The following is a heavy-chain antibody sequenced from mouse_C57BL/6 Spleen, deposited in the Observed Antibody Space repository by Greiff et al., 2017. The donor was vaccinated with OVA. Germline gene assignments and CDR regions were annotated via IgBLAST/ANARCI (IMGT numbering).Heavy chain of an antibody. D-gene: IGHD2-3*01. CDR1: GFTFSDYG. V-gene: IGHV5-17*01. Sequence: DVMLVESGGGLVKPGGSLKLSCAASGFTFSDYGMHWVRQAPEKGMEWVAYISSGSSTIYYDDKVQGRFTISRDNAKNTLFLQMTSLSSEDTAMYYCSRDGYYAMDYWGQGTSVTVSA. J-gene: IGHJ4*01. CDR2: ISSGSSTI. CDR3: SRDGYYAMDY.